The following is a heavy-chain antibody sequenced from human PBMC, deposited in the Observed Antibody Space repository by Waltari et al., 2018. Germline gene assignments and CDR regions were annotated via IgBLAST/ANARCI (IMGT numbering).Heavy chain of an antibody. J-gene: IGHJ4*02. CDR2: VHYSGRI. V-gene: IGHV4-4*02. Sequence: QVQLQELGPGLVKPSGTLSLTCSVSGANMDSTDCWSWLRQPPGKGPEWIGQVHYSGRINYNPSLESRVTISGDTSKNQFSLTLTSATAADTAVYYCASDRGRGIYLDSWGPGIMVTVSP. CDR1: GANMDSTDC. D-gene: IGHD2-15*01. CDR3: ASDRGRGIYLDS.